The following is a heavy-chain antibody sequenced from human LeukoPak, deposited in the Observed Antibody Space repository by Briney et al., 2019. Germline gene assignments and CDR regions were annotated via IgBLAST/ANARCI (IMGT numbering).Heavy chain of an antibody. CDR2: IKQDGSEK. CDR3: ARDLSRGYSSGWYDAFDI. J-gene: IGHJ3*02. V-gene: IGHV3-7*01. Sequence: GGSLRLSCAASGFTFGSYWMSWVRQAPGKGLEWVANIKQDGSEKYYVDSVKGRFTISRDNAKNSLYLQMNSLRAEDTAVYYCARDLSRGYSSGWYDAFDIWGQGTMVTVSS. D-gene: IGHD6-19*01. CDR1: GFTFGSYW.